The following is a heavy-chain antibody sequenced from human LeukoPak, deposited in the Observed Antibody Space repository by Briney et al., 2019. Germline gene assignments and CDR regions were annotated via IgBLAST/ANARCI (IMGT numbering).Heavy chain of an antibody. CDR1: GFTFSSYA. Sequence: GGSLRLSCAASGFTFSSYAMSWVRQAPGKGLEWVSAISGRGGSTYYADSVKGRFTISRDNSKNTLYLQMNSLRAEDTAVYYCARAGSHWHYVYWGQGTVVTVSS. CDR3: ARAGSHWHYVY. J-gene: IGHJ4*02. D-gene: IGHD1-7*01. CDR2: ISGRGGST. V-gene: IGHV3-23*01.